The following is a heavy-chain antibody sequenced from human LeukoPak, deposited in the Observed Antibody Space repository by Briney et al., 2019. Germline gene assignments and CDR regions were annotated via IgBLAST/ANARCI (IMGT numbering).Heavy chain of an antibody. CDR1: GGSISSSSYY. J-gene: IGHJ3*02. V-gene: IGHV4-61*05. CDR2: IYYSGST. Sequence: SETLSLTCTVSGGSISSSSYYWSWIRQPPGKGLEWIGYIYYSGSTNYNPSLKSRVTISVDTSKNQFSLKLSSVTAADTAVYYCARLTYYYDSSGYLHAFDIWGQGTMVTVSS. CDR3: ARLTYYYDSSGYLHAFDI. D-gene: IGHD3-22*01.